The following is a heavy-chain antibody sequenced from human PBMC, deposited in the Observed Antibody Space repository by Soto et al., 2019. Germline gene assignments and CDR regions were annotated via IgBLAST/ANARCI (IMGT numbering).Heavy chain of an antibody. CDR2: IYYSGST. Sequence: PSETLSLTCTVSGGSISSYYWSWIRQPPGKGLEWIGYIYYSGSTNYNPSLKSRVTISVDTSKNQFSLKLSSVTAADTAVYYCARDLAGIAARSGHYYYYGMDVWGQGTTVTVSS. D-gene: IGHD6-6*01. V-gene: IGHV4-59*01. CDR1: GGSISSYY. J-gene: IGHJ6*02. CDR3: ARDLAGIAARSGHYYYYGMDV.